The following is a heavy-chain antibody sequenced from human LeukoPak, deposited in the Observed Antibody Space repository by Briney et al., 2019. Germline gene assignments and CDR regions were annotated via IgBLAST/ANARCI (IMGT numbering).Heavy chain of an antibody. Sequence: GGSLRLSCAASGFTFSSYSMNWVRQAPGKGLEWVSPIGGSSSYIYYADSVKGRFTISRHNAKNSLYLQMNSLRAEDTAVYYCAGVPAGVIGMKDAFDIWGQGTMVTVSS. CDR2: IGGSSSYI. CDR1: GFTFSSYS. V-gene: IGHV3-21*01. CDR3: AGVPAGVIGMKDAFDI. J-gene: IGHJ3*02. D-gene: IGHD3-16*02.